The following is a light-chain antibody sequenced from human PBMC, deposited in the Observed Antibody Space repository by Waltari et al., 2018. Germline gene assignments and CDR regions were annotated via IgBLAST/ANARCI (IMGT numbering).Light chain of an antibody. V-gene: IGLV2-23*01. CDR2: EGK. J-gene: IGLJ3*02. CDR1: SSDVGTYNF. CDR3: YSYAGSGTWV. Sequence: QSALTQPASVSGSTGQSITISCTGTSSDVGTYNFSSWYQQNPGKAPKLMIYEGKKRPSGVSNRFSGSKAGNTASLTISGLQAEDEADYYCYSYAGSGTWVFGGGTKLTVL.